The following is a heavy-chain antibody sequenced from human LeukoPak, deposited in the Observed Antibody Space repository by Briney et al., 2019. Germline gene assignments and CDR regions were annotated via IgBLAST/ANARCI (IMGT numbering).Heavy chain of an antibody. CDR2: IKQDGNEK. J-gene: IGHJ5*02. CDR1: GFTFSTYW. CDR3: VRVGITMVRGTLRS. D-gene: IGHD3-10*01. Sequence: GGSLRLSCAASGFTFSTYWMTWVRQAPGKGLEWVASIKQDGNEKYYVDSVKGRFTISRDNAKNSLYLQMNSLRAEDTALYYCVRVGITMVRGTLRSWGQGTLVTVS. V-gene: IGHV3-7*01.